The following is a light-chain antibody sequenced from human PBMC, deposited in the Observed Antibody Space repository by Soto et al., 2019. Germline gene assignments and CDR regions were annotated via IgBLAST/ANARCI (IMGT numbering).Light chain of an antibody. V-gene: IGLV2-14*01. CDR2: EVS. J-gene: IGLJ2*01. Sequence: QSALTQPASVSGSPGQSITISCTGTSSDVGHSNYVSWYQQHPGKAPKLLLYEVSNRPSGISNRFSGSKSGNTASLTISGLQAEDEGNYYCTSYATTTAVIFGGGTKLTVL. CDR3: TSYATTTAVI. CDR1: SSDVGHSNY.